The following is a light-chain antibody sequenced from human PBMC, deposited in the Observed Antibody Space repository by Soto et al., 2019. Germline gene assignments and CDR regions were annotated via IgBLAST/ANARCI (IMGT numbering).Light chain of an antibody. CDR1: TSDVGGYNY. CDR2: EVS. CDR3: LSKTSTISDA. Sequence: QSSLTHPASVSGSPGQSVAISCTGTTSDVGGYNYVSWYQQHPGKVPKLLIHEVSNRPSGVSNRFSGSKSGNTASLTISGLQAEDEADYYCLSKTSTISDAFGPRTKVTVL. J-gene: IGLJ1*01. V-gene: IGLV2-14*01.